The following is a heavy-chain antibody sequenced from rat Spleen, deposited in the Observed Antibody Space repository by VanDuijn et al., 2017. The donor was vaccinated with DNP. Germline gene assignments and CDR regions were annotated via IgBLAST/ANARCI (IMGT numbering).Heavy chain of an antibody. CDR1: GFIFNNYW. V-gene: IGHV5-31*01. CDR3: ARPARGWFAY. Sequence: EVQLVESGGGLVQPGRSLKLSCVVSGFIFNNYWMTWFRQVPGMGLEWVAYISYDGGSTYNGDSVKGRFTISRDNAKSTLYLQMNSLRSEDMATYYCARPARGWFAYWGQGTLVTVSS. J-gene: IGHJ3*01. CDR2: ISYDGGST.